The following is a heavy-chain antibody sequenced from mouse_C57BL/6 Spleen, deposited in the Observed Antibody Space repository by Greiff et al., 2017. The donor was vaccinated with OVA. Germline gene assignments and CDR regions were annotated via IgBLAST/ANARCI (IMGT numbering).Heavy chain of an antibody. V-gene: IGHV1-26*01. J-gene: IGHJ2*01. D-gene: IGHD2-5*01. CDR1: GYTFTDYC. CDR2: INPNNGGT. Sequence: VQLQQSGPELVKPGASVKISCKASGYTFTDYCINWVKQSHGTSLEWIGEINPNNGGTSYNQKFKGKATLTVDKSSSTAYMELRSLTSEDSAVYYCARWPLHYSKGYFDYWGQGTTLTVSS. CDR3: ARWPLHYSKGYFDY.